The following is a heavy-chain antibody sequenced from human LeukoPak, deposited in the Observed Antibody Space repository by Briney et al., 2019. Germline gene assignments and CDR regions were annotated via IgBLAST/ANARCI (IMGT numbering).Heavy chain of an antibody. CDR2: IWYDGSNK. CDR1: GFTFSNYG. J-gene: IGHJ4*02. CDR3: ARSPPDTAMVLDY. Sequence: GGSLRLSCAATGFTFSNYGMHWVRQAPGKGQEWVAVIWYDGSNKYYADSVKGRFTTSRDNSKDTLYLQMNSLRAEDTAVYYCARSPPDTAMVLDYWGQGTLVTVSS. V-gene: IGHV3-33*01. D-gene: IGHD5-18*01.